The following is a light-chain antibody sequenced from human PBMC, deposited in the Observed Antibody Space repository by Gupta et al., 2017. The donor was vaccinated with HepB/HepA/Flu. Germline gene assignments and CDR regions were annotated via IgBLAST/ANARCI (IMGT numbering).Light chain of an antibody. CDR2: GGS. CDR1: QSVSSSY. V-gene: IGKV3-20*01. CDR3: QHYGSSSWP. J-gene: IGKJ1*01. Sequence: EIVLTQSPGTRSLSPGERATVSCRDRQSVSSSYLAWYQQKPGQATRLLIYGGSSGSGTEFTLTISRLEPEDFAVYYCQHYGSSSWPFGQGTKVEIK.